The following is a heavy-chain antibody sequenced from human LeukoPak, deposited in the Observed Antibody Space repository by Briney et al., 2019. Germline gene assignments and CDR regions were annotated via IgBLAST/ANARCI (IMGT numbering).Heavy chain of an antibody. D-gene: IGHD2-2*01. CDR1: GGSISSGGYS. CDR2: IYHSGST. Sequence: SETLSLTCAVSGGSISSGGYSWSWIRQPPGKGLEWIGYIYHSGSTYYNPSLKSRVTISVDRSKNQFSLKLSSVTAADTAVCYCASALGYCSSTSCSDWFDPWGQGTLVTVSS. J-gene: IGHJ5*02. V-gene: IGHV4-30-2*01. CDR3: ASALGYCSSTSCSDWFDP.